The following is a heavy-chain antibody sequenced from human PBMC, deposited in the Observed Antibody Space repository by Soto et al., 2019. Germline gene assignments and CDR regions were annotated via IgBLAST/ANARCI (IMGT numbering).Heavy chain of an antibody. J-gene: IGHJ3*02. Sequence: EVQLEESGGDLVQPGGSLRLFCAASGFTLSAYWMTWVRQAPGKGLEWVANINRDGSNKSYLDSVRGRFTISRDNVGNSLYLQMDSLRADDTALYYCARDVSPGSSSLYLDAFDIWGQGTMVTVSS. CDR3: ARDVSPGSSSLYLDAFDI. V-gene: IGHV3-7*05. D-gene: IGHD6-13*01. CDR1: GFTLSAYW. CDR2: INRDGSNK.